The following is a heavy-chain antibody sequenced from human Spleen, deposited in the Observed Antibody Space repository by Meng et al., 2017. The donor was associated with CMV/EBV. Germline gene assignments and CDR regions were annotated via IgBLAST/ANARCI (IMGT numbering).Heavy chain of an antibody. J-gene: IGHJ4*02. Sequence: GESLKISCVASGFTLSNFGMHWVRQAPGKGLEWVAVIWHDGNNKFYADSVKGRFTISRDTSKNTLYLQMNSLRVDDIGMYYCSSLAGYDSTWEREQDPPGHWGQGALVTVSS. CDR1: GFTLSNFG. D-gene: IGHD6-13*01. CDR2: IWHDGNNK. V-gene: IGHV3-33*01. CDR3: SSLAGYDSTWEREQDPPGH.